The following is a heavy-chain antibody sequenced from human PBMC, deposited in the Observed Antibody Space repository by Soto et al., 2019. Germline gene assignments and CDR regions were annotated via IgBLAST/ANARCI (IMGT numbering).Heavy chain of an antibody. J-gene: IGHJ4*02. CDR1: GFTFSSYA. V-gene: IGHV3-30-3*01. CDR3: ARAFSDFWSGYYAPNDY. D-gene: IGHD3-3*01. CDR2: ISYDGSNK. Sequence: PGGSLRLSCAASGFTFSSYAMHWVRQAPGKGLEWVAVISYDGSNKYYADSVKGRFTISRDNSKNTLYLQMNSLRAEDTAVYYCARAFSDFWSGYYAPNDYWGQGTLVTVSS.